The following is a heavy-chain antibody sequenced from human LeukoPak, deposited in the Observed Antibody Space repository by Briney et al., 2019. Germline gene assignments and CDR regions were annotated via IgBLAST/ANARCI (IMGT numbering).Heavy chain of an antibody. CDR1: GFTVSGNY. V-gene: IGHV3-53*01. CDR2: IYSGGDI. Sequence: PGGSLRLSCAASGFTVSGNYMSWVRQAPGKGLEWVSVIYSGGDIAYADSVKGRFTISSDTSQNKLYLHMNSLRVEDTAVYYCAGGTDFWSGYCFDSRGQGTLVTVSS. CDR3: AGGTDFWSGYCFDS. D-gene: IGHD3-3*01. J-gene: IGHJ4*02.